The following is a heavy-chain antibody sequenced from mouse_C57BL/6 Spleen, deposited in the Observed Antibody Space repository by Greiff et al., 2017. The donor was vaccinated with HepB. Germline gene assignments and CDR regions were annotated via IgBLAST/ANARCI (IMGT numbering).Heavy chain of an antibody. V-gene: IGHV1-69*01. CDR1: GYTFTSYW. Sequence: VQLQQPGAELVMPGASVKLSCKASGYTFTSYWMHWVKQRPGQGLEWIGEIDPSDSYTNYNQKFKGKSTLTVDKSSSTAYMQLSSLTSEDSAVYYCARRIYYGYDGGAWFAYWGQGTLVTVSA. D-gene: IGHD2-2*01. CDR2: IDPSDSYT. J-gene: IGHJ3*01. CDR3: ARRIYYGYDGGAWFAY.